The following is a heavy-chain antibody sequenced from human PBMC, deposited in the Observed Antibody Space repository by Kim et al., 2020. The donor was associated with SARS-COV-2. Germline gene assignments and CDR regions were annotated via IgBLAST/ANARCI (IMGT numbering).Heavy chain of an antibody. CDR1: GYTFTSYG. D-gene: IGHD2-2*01. V-gene: IGHV1-18*04. CDR2: ISAYNGNT. Sequence: ASVKVSCKASGYTFTSYGISWVRQAPGQGLEWMGWISAYNGNTNYAQKLQGRVTMTTDTSTSTAYMELRSLRSDDTAVYYCARDSVPAAMFFLVRNQGGYGMDVWGQGTTVTVSS. J-gene: IGHJ6*02. CDR3: ARDSVPAAMFFLVRNQGGYGMDV.